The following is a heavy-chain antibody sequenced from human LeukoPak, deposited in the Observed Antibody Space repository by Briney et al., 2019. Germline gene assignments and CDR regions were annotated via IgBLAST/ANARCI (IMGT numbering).Heavy chain of an antibody. Sequence: SETLSLTCTVSGDSISTSTYYWGWIRQSPGKGLERIGSIHYSGNTYSNPSLKSRVTISVDTSKNQFSLKVRSVTAADTAVYYCARQWDYWGQGTLVTVSS. CDR3: ARQWDY. CDR1: GDSISTSTYY. V-gene: IGHV4-39*01. CDR2: IHYSGNT. J-gene: IGHJ4*02.